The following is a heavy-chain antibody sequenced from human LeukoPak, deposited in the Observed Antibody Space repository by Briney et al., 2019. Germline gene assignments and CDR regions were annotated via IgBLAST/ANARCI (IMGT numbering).Heavy chain of an antibody. CDR1: GFTFSSYA. CDR3: AKVGVESPDY. CDR2: ISGSGGST. Sequence: GGSLRLSFAAPGFTFSSYAMSWVRQAPGKGMERVSAISGSGGSTSCADSVKGRSTISRDNSKNTLYLQMNSLRAEDAAVYCCAKVGVESPDYWGQGTLVTVSS. D-gene: IGHD3-3*01. V-gene: IGHV3-23*01. J-gene: IGHJ4*02.